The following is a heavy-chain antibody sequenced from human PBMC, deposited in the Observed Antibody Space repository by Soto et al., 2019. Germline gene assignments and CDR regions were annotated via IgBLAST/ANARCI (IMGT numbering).Heavy chain of an antibody. Sequence: SETLSLTCTVSGGSISSYYWSWIRQPPGKGLEWIGYIYYSGSTNYNPSLKSRVTISVDTSKNQFSLKLSSVTAADTAVYYCARTPSGYSSSWYVSTYYYGMDVWGQGTTVTVSS. D-gene: IGHD6-13*01. CDR2: IYYSGST. CDR1: GGSISSYY. J-gene: IGHJ6*02. CDR3: ARTPSGYSSSWYVSTYYYGMDV. V-gene: IGHV4-59*01.